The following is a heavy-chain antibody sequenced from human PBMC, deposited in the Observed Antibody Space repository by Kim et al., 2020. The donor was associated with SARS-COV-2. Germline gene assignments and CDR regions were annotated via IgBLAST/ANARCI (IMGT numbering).Heavy chain of an antibody. Sequence: GGSLRLSCVASGITFDKAWMSWVRQAPGKGLEWVGRIRGITDNQTVHYAAPVEGRFTISRDNSRNTLFLHMIFLKTDDTAVYYCTTLTWQRFDYWGQGAQVTVST. J-gene: IGHJ4*02. D-gene: IGHD5-12*01. CDR3: TTLTWQRFDY. CDR2: IRGITDNQTV. V-gene: IGHV3-15*01. CDR1: GITFDKAW.